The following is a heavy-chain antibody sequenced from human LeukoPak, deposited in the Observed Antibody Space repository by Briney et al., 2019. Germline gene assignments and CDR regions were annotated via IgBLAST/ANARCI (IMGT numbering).Heavy chain of an antibody. Sequence: PSETLSLTCTVSGDSISSYYWSWIRQPPGKGLEWIGYIYYSGSTNYNPSLKSRVTISVDTSKNQFSLKLSSVTAADTAVYYCARGSMADIVGATTVDYWGQGTLVTVSS. CDR1: GDSISSYY. CDR2: IYYSGST. CDR3: ARGSMADIVGATTVDY. V-gene: IGHV4-59*01. J-gene: IGHJ4*02. D-gene: IGHD1-26*01.